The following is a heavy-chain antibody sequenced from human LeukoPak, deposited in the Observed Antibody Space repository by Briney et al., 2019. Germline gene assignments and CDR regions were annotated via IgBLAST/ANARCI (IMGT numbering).Heavy chain of an antibody. CDR1: GYTFTSYA. Sequence: ASVRVSCKASGYTFTSYAMHWVRQAPGQRLEWMGWINAGNGNTKYSQEFQGRVTITRDTSASTAYMELSSLRSEDTAVYYCARTDYYDSSGYQYYYYGMDVWGQGTTVTVSS. CDR2: INAGNGNT. J-gene: IGHJ6*02. V-gene: IGHV1-3*01. D-gene: IGHD3-22*01. CDR3: ARTDYYDSSGYQYYYYGMDV.